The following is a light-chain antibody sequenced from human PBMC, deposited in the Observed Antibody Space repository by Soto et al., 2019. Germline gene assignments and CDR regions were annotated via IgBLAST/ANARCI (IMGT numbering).Light chain of an antibody. V-gene: IGKV1-39*01. CDR2: AAS. Sequence: DIQMTQSPSSLSASVGDRVTITCRASQSINSYLNWYQQRPGKAPKLLIYAASSLQSGVPPRFSGSGSGTDFTLTITILQPADSATYFCQQSYSSPHTFGQGTKLQIK. CDR1: QSINSY. CDR3: QQSYSSPHT. J-gene: IGKJ2*01.